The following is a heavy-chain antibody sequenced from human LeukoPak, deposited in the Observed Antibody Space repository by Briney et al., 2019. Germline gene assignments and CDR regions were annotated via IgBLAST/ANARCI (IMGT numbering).Heavy chain of an antibody. CDR2: IYSDDSDT. Sequence: GESLRISCEGSGYSFTTYWIAWVRQMPGEGLEWMGIIYSDDSDTKYSPSFQGQVTIPIDKSIRTAYLQWSSLKASDTAVYYCARTYCSTKACSYFDFWGQGTLVTVSS. V-gene: IGHV5-51*01. CDR3: ARTYCSTKACSYFDF. CDR1: GYSFTTYW. D-gene: IGHD2-2*01. J-gene: IGHJ4*02.